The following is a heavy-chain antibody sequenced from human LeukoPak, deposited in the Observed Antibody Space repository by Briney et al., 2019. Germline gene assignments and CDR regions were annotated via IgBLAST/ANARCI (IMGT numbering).Heavy chain of an antibody. D-gene: IGHD6-13*01. V-gene: IGHV2-5*01. CDR3: AKKAGSSSRINIGRNYYFDY. J-gene: IGHJ4*02. CDR2: IYWNDDK. CDR1: GFALNTSVVG. Sequence: SGPTLVKPTQTLTLTCTFSGFALNTSVVGVGWIRQPPGKALEWLALIYWNDDKRYSPSLKSRLTITKDTSKNQVVLTMTNMDPVDTGRYYCAKKAGSSSRINIGRNYYFDYWGLGTQVTVSS.